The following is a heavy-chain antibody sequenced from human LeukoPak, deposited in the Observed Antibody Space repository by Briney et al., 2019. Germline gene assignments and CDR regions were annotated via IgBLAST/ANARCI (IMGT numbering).Heavy chain of an antibody. V-gene: IGHV4-59*08. J-gene: IGHJ4*02. CDR2: IYCSGST. D-gene: IGHD6-13*01. CDR1: RGFIMSYY. Sequence: PSETLSLTWTVSRGFIMSYYSSWIRQPPGKGLEWIGYIYCSGSTNYNPSLKSRVTISVDTTKNQFSLKLSSRSEAAAVVYYCARGRGIAAAGTGYFDYWGQGTLVTVSS. CDR3: ARGRGIAAAGTGYFDY.